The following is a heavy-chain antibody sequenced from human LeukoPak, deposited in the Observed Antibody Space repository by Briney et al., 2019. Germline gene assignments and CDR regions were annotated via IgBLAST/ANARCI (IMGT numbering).Heavy chain of an antibody. CDR1: AYSFPNYW. CDR3: ARSTLVRGVTQPDY. Sequence: GESLKISCKGSAYSFPNYWINWVRQMPGKGLEWMGTIDPSDSYTNYSPSFQGHVTISADKSISTAYLQWSSLKASDTAMYYCARSTLVRGVTQPDYWGQGTLVTVSS. D-gene: IGHD3-10*01. J-gene: IGHJ4*02. V-gene: IGHV5-10-1*01. CDR2: IDPSDSYT.